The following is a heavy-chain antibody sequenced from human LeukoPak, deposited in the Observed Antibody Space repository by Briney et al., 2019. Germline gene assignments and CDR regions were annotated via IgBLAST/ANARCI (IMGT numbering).Heavy chain of an antibody. D-gene: IGHD2-2*01. J-gene: IGHJ6*02. CDR1: GGSFSGYY. Sequence: SETLSLTCAVYGGSFSGYYWSWIRQPPGKGLEWIWEINHSGSTNYNPSLKSRVTISVDTSKNQFSLKLSSVTAADTAVYYCACYRYYYYYGMDVWGQGTTVTVSS. V-gene: IGHV4-34*01. CDR3: ACYRYYYYYGMDV. CDR2: INHSGST.